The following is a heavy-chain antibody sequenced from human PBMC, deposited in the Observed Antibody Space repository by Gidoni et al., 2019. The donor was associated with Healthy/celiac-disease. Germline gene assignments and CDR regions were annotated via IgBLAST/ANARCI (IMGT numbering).Heavy chain of an antibody. Sequence: QVQLQESGPGLVKPSETLSLTCPVYGGSISSYYWSWIRQPPGKGLEWIGYSYYSGSTNYNPSLKSRVTISVDTSKNQFSLKLSSVTAADTAVYYCARGGSYYPCDIWGQGTMVTVSS. V-gene: IGHV4-59*08. J-gene: IGHJ3*02. CDR1: GGSISSYY. CDR3: ARGGSYYPCDI. D-gene: IGHD1-26*01. CDR2: SYYSGST.